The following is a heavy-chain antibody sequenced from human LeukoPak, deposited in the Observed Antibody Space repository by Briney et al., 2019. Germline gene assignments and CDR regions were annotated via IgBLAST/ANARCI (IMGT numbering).Heavy chain of an antibody. J-gene: IGHJ4*02. CDR1: GGSFSGYY. CDR3: ARANWNDAPFDY. D-gene: IGHD1-1*01. Sequence: SETLTLTCAVYGGSFSGYYWSWIRQPPGKGLEWIGEINHSGGTNYNPSLKSRVTISVDTSKNQFSLKLSSVTAADTAVYYCARANWNDAPFDYWGQGTLVTVSS. V-gene: IGHV4-34*01. CDR2: INHSGGT.